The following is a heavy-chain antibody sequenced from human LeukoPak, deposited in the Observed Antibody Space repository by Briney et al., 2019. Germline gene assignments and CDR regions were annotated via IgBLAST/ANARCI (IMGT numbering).Heavy chain of an antibody. D-gene: IGHD2-21*02. J-gene: IGHJ4*02. CDR3: TTDFVVVTADPAGY. CDR1: GFTFSSYG. Sequence: GRSLRLSCAASGFTFSSYGMHWVRQAPGKGLEWVGRIKSKTDGGTTDYAAPVKGRFTISRDDSKNTLYLQMNSLKTEDTAVYYCTTDFVVVTADPAGYWGQGTLVTVSS. CDR2: IKSKTDGGTT. V-gene: IGHV3-15*01.